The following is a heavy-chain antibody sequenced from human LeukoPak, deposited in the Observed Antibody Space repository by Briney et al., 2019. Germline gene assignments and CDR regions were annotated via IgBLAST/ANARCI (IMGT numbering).Heavy chain of an antibody. J-gene: IGHJ4*02. CDR1: GGSFSGYY. Sequence: NASETLSLTCAVYGGSFSGYYWSWIRQPPGKGLEWIGEINHSGSTNYNPSLKSRVTISVDTSKNQFSLKLSSVTAADTAVYYCARVDQLPRAAFDYWGQGTLVTVSS. CDR2: INHSGST. V-gene: IGHV4-34*01. D-gene: IGHD2-2*01. CDR3: ARVDQLPRAAFDY.